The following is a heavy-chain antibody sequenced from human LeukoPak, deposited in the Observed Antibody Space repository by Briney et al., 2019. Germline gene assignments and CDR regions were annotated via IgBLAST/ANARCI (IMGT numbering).Heavy chain of an antibody. CDR3: AKDKMFYYDSSGYYPDAFDI. CDR1: GSTFSSYG. V-gene: IGHV3-30*18. J-gene: IGHJ3*02. D-gene: IGHD3-22*01. CDR2: ISYDGSNK. Sequence: GRSLRLSCAASGSTFSSYGMRWVRQAPGKGLEWVAVISYDGSNKYYADSVKGRFTISRDNSKNTLYLQMNSLRAEDTAVYYCAKDKMFYYDSSGYYPDAFDIWGQGTMVTVSS.